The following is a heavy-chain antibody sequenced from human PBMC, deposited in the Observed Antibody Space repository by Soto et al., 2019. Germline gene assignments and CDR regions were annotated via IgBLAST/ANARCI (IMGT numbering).Heavy chain of an antibody. D-gene: IGHD2-15*01. J-gene: IGHJ3*02. V-gene: IGHV4-59*08. CDR3: DGYCSGGSCYSGGAFDI. CDR1: GDSIRSSY. CDR2: IYYTGST. Sequence: SATLSLTCTVSGDSIRSSYWRWIRQSQGKGLEWIGYIYYTGSTNYNPSLKGRVTISVDTSKKQFSLKLSSVTAADTAVYYCDGYCSGGSCYSGGAFDIWGQGTMVT.